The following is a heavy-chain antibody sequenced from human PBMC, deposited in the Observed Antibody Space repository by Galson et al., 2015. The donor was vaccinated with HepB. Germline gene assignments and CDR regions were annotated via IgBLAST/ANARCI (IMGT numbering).Heavy chain of an antibody. V-gene: IGHV3-21*01. CDR3: ASSSAYFFDTSDYYGPYYFDY. CDR2: ISSGSSYI. D-gene: IGHD3-22*01. CDR1: GFTFSRNS. Sequence: SLRLSCAASGFTFSRNSMNWVRQAPGKGLEWVSSISSGSSYIYYADSVKGRFTISRDNAKNSLHLQMNSLRAEDTAVYYCASSSAYFFDTSDYYGPYYFDYWGQGTLVTVSS. J-gene: IGHJ4*02.